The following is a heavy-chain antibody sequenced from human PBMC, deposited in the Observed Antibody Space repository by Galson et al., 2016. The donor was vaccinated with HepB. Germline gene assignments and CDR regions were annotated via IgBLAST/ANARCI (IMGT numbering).Heavy chain of an antibody. Sequence: SLRLSCAASGFTFSSYAMHWVRQAPGKGLEWVAVISYDGNNKYYADSVKGRFTISRDNSKDTLYLQMNSLRAEDTAVYYCARDSSGWYGIFDYWGQGTLVTVSS. J-gene: IGHJ4*02. CDR2: ISYDGNNK. CDR1: GFTFSSYA. D-gene: IGHD6-19*01. V-gene: IGHV3-30*04. CDR3: ARDSSGWYGIFDY.